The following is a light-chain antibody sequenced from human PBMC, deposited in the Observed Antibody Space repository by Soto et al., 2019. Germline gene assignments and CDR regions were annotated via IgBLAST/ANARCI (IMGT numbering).Light chain of an antibody. V-gene: IGLV1-40*01. Sequence: QSALTQPPSVSGAPGQRVTISCTGSSSNIGAGYDVHWYQQLPGTAPKLLIYGNDNRPSGVPDRFSGSKSGTSASLAITGLQAEDEADYYCQSYDSSLSGSYVVFGGGTKLTVL. CDR2: GND. CDR1: SSNIGAGYD. CDR3: QSYDSSLSGSYVV. J-gene: IGLJ2*01.